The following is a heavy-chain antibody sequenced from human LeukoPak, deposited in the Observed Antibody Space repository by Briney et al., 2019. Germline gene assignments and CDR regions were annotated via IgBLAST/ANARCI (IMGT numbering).Heavy chain of an antibody. CDR1: GYYIRSGYL. CDR3: ASANFSPFYDFWSGYNGFSKWFDP. V-gene: IGHV4-38-2*01. Sequence: SETLSLTCAVSGYYIRSGYLWGWIRQSPGKGLEWLGSIYDSGTTYYNPSLKSRVTLTVDTSKNHFSLKLSSVTAADAAVYYCASANFSPFYDFWSGYNGFSKWFDPWGQGTLVTVSS. CDR2: IYDSGTT. D-gene: IGHD3-3*01. J-gene: IGHJ5*02.